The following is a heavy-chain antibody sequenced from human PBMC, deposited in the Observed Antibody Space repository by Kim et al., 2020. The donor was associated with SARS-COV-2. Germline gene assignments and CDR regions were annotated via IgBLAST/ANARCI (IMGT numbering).Heavy chain of an antibody. D-gene: IGHD3-22*01. J-gene: IGHJ4*02. Sequence: GGSLRLSCAASGFTFSSYGMHWVRQAPGKGLEWVAVIWYDGSNKYYADSVKGRFTISRDNSKNTLYLQMNSLRAEDTAVYYCARAGRDSSGYFDYWGQGTLVTVSS. CDR2: IWYDGSNK. CDR1: GFTFSSYG. CDR3: ARAGRDSSGYFDY. V-gene: IGHV3-33*01.